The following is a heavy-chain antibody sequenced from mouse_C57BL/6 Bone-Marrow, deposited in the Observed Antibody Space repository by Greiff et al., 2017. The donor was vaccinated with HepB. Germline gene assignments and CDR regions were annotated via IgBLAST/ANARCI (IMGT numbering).Heavy chain of an antibody. V-gene: IGHV7-1*01. Sequence: EVQVVESGGGLVQSGRSLRLSCATSGFTFSDFYMEWVRQAPGKGLEWIAASRNKANDYTTEYSASVKGRFIVSRDTSQSTLYLQMHALRAEDTAMYYCARDAVYSLMDYWGQGASVTVSS. CDR3: ARDAVYSLMDY. CDR2: SRNKANDYTT. J-gene: IGHJ4*01. CDR1: GFTFSDFY. D-gene: IGHD2-1*01.